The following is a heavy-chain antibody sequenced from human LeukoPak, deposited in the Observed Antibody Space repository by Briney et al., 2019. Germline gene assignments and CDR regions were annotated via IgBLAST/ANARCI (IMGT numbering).Heavy chain of an antibody. V-gene: IGHV3-64D*06. D-gene: IGHD2-15*01. CDR2: ISRDGRST. Sequence: GGSLRLSCSASGFTFSSYAIHWVRQAPGKGLEYVSAISRDGRSTYYADSVKGRFTISRDNSKNMLYLQMNSLRAEDTAVYYCVKIACSGGTCYPPLDCWGQGTLVTVSS. J-gene: IGHJ4*02. CDR1: GFTFSSYA. CDR3: VKIACSGGTCYPPLDC.